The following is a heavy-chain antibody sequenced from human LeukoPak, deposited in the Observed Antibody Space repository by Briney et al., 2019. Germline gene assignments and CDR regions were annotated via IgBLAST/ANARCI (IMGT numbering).Heavy chain of an antibody. CDR1: GFAFSNYA. D-gene: IGHD2-2*01. V-gene: IGHV3-64*02. CDR2: ITSNGGST. CDR3: ARVCSTTTCYPANDY. Sequence: GGSLRPSCAASGFAFSNYAMHWVRQAPGKGLEYVSAITSNGGSTYYADSVKGRFTISRDNSKSTLYLHMGSLRAEDMAVYYCARVCSTTTCYPANDYWGQGTLVTVSS. J-gene: IGHJ4*02.